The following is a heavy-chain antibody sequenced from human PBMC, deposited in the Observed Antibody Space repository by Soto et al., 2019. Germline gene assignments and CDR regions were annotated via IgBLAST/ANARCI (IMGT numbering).Heavy chain of an antibody. CDR2: INPSGGST. CDR3: ARDLQEAPSAELRYFPLGAFDI. D-gene: IGHD3-9*01. Sequence: ASVKVSCKASGYTFTSYYMHWVRQAPGQGFEWMGIINPSGGSTSYAQKFQGRVTMTRDTSTSTVYMELSSLRSEDTAVYYCARDLQEAPSAELRYFPLGAFDIWGQGTMVTVSS. CDR1: GYTFTSYY. J-gene: IGHJ3*02. V-gene: IGHV1-46*01.